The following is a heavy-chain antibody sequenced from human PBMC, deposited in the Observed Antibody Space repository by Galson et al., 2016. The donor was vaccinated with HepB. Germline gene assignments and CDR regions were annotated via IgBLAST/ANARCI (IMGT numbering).Heavy chain of an antibody. CDR2: IIPIFGTS. Sequence: SVKVSCKASGGTFNSYAISWVRQAPGQGLEWMGGIIPIFGTSNYAQKFQGRVTITADKSTSTAYMELSSLRSEDTAVYYCARVGSSLHFDYWGQGTLVTVSS. CDR1: GGTFNSYA. CDR3: ARVGSSLHFDY. D-gene: IGHD2-2*01. V-gene: IGHV1-69*06. J-gene: IGHJ4*02.